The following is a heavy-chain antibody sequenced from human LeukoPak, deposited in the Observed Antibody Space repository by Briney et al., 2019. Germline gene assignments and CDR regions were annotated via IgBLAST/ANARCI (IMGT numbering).Heavy chain of an antibody. CDR3: AKGGGIAAAGSSG. D-gene: IGHD6-13*01. CDR2: ISYDGSNK. V-gene: IGHV3-30*18. Sequence: PGGSLRLSCAASGFTFSSYGMHWVRQAPGKGLEWVAVISYDGSNKYYADSVKGRFTISRDNSKNTLYLRMNSLRAEDTAVYYCAKGGGIAAAGSSGWGQGTLVTVSS. CDR1: GFTFSSYG. J-gene: IGHJ4*02.